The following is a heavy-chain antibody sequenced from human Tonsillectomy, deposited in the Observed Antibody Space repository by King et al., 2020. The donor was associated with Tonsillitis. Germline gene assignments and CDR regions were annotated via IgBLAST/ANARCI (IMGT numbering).Heavy chain of an antibody. J-gene: IGHJ5*01. Sequence: QLQESGPGLVKPSETLSLTCTVSGGSISSYYWSWIRQPPGKGLEWIGYIYYSGNTNYNPSLKSRVTISVDTSKNQFSLKLNSVTAADTAVYYCARDIGSNIFDSWGQGTWSPSPQ. D-gene: IGHD4-11*01. CDR3: ARDIGSNIFDS. CDR1: GGSISSYY. CDR2: IYYSGNT. V-gene: IGHV4-59*01.